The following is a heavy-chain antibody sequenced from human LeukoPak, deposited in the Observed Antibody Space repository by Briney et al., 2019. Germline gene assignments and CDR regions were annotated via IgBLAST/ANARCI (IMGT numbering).Heavy chain of an antibody. CDR3: ARDPVLSFLGYSGYDLHY. CDR2: ISYDGSNK. Sequence: PGRSLRLSCAASGFTFSSYAMHCVRQAPGKGLEWVAVISYDGSNKYYADSVKGRFTISRDNSKNTLYLQMNSLRPEDTAVYYCARDPVLSFLGYSGYDLHYWGQGTLVTVSS. V-gene: IGHV3-30-3*01. D-gene: IGHD5-12*01. J-gene: IGHJ4*02. CDR1: GFTFSSYA.